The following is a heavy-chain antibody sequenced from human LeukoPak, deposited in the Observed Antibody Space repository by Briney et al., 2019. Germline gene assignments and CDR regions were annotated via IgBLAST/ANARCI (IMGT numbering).Heavy chain of an antibody. Sequence: ASVKVSCKVPGYTLTELSMHWVRQAPGKGLEWMGGFDPEDGETIYAQKFQGRVTMTEDTSTDTAYMELSSLRSEDTAVYYCAARDLAYCGGDCYRRYAFDIWGQGTMVTVSS. J-gene: IGHJ3*02. V-gene: IGHV1-24*01. CDR1: GYTLTELS. CDR3: AARDLAYCGGDCYRRYAFDI. CDR2: FDPEDGET. D-gene: IGHD2-21*02.